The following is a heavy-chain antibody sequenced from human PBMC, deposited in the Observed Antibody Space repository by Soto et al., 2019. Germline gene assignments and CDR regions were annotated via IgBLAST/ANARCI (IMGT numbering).Heavy chain of an antibody. CDR3: AIEYSSSPPYYPIGY. D-gene: IGHD6-6*01. Sequence: QVQLVQSGAEVKKPGSSVRVSCKASGGTFSSYSISWVRQAPGQGLEWMGGIIPIFGTANYAQKFQGRVTITADESTSTAYMELSSLRSEDTAVYYCAIEYSSSPPYYPIGYWGQGTLVTVSS. CDR2: IIPIFGTA. V-gene: IGHV1-69*01. CDR1: GGTFSSYS. J-gene: IGHJ4*02.